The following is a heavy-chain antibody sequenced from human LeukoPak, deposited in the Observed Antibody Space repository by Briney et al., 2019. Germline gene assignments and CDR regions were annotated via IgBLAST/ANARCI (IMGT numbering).Heavy chain of an antibody. V-gene: IGHV5-51*01. CDR3: TRALALRNWFDT. D-gene: IGHD3-16*01. Sequence: GESLKISCKGSGYRFITYWIGWVRQMPGKGLEWMGIIYPGDSEIRYSPTFQGQVTISVDKSISTAYLQWSSLKASDTAMYYCTRALALRNWFDTWGQGTLVTVSS. J-gene: IGHJ5*02. CDR1: GYRFITYW. CDR2: IYPGDSEI.